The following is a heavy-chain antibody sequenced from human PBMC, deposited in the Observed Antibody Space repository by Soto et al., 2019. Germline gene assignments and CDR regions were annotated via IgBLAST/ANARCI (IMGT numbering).Heavy chain of an antibody. Sequence: GGSLRLSCTTSGFSFGDYAMTWLRQAPGKGLEWVGFIRSKAHGATTESAASVKGRFTISRDDSKSVAYLQMNSLKTEDTAVYYCTKNRNFWSADYSGRAFDIWGQGTMVTVS. D-gene: IGHD3-3*01. CDR3: TKNRNFWSADYSGRAFDI. CDR2: IRSKAHGATT. V-gene: IGHV3-49*03. CDR1: GFSFGDYA. J-gene: IGHJ3*02.